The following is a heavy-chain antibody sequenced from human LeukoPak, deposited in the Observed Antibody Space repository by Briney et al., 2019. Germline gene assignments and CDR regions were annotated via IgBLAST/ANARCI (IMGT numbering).Heavy chain of an antibody. V-gene: IGHV3-23*01. Sequence: QTGGSLRLSCAASGFTFSSYSMNWVRQAPGKGLEWVSSISGSGGSTYYADSVKGRFTISRDNSKNTLYLQMNSLRAEDTAVYYCAKDWDYYGSGSYSDYWGQGTLVTVSS. D-gene: IGHD3-10*01. CDR2: ISGSGGST. J-gene: IGHJ4*02. CDR1: GFTFSSYS. CDR3: AKDWDYYGSGSYSDY.